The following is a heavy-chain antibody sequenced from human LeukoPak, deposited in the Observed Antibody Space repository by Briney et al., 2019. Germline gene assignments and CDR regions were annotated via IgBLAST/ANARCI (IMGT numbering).Heavy chain of an antibody. J-gene: IGHJ5*02. CDR3: AKDHGGGTMLNVYWFDP. D-gene: IGHD2-8*01. CDR2: ISYSGST. Sequence: SETLSLTCTVSGGSVTSGSYYWSWIRQPPGKGLEWIGYISYSGSTNYNPSLKNRVTISVDTSKNQFSLKLSSVTAADTAVYYCAKDHGGGTMLNVYWFDPWGQGTLVTVSS. V-gene: IGHV4-61*01. CDR1: GGSVTSGSYY.